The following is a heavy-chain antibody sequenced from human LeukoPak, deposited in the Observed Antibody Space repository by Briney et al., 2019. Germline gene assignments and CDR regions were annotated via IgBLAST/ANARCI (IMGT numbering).Heavy chain of an antibody. J-gene: IGHJ4*02. CDR3: TTRVVTTNDY. CDR2: IKTKTEGVTT. CDR1: GFTFSSYS. D-gene: IGHD2-21*02. Sequence: GGSLRLSCAASGFTFSSYSMNWVRQAPGKGLEWVGRIKTKTEGVTTDYPAPVKGRFTISRDDSKATLYLQMNSLKTEDTAVYYCTTRVVTTNDYWGRGTLVTVSS. V-gene: IGHV3-15*01.